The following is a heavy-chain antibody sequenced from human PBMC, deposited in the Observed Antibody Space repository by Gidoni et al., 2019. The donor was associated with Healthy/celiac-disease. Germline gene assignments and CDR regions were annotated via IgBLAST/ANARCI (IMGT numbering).Heavy chain of an antibody. D-gene: IGHD6-13*01. CDR2: IYYSGCT. J-gene: IGHJ4*02. CDR3: AAGAAAGSRYYFDY. Sequence: QVQLQVSGPGLVKPTETLSLPCPVPAGPISSYDWSWIRQPPGKGLEWIGYIYYSGCTNYSPSLKSRVTVSVDTSKNQFSLKLSSVTAADTAGYYCAAGAAAGSRYYFDYWGQGTLVTVSS. V-gene: IGHV4-59*01. CDR1: AGPISSYD.